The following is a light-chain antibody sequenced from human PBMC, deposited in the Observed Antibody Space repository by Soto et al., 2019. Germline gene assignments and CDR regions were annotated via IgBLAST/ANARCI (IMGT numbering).Light chain of an antibody. J-gene: IGKJ1*01. CDR3: QQYGTSPWT. CDR1: QSVPNNY. V-gene: IGKV3-20*01. CDR2: GSS. Sequence: EIVLTQSPGTLSLAPGERATLSCGASQSVPNNYLAWYQQRPGQAPRLLVSGSSVRAPSIPDRFSGSGSGTDFTLTIDRLEPEDSASYYCQQYGTSPWTFGQGTKVDNK.